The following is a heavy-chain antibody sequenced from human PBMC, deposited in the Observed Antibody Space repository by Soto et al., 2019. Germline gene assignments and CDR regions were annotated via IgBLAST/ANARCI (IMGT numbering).Heavy chain of an antibody. CDR3: AKDSPVGVPLMRDLHD. J-gene: IGHJ1*01. V-gene: IGHV1-69*06. D-gene: IGHD2-8*01. Sequence: KVSCKASGGTFSSYAISWVRQAPGQGLEWMGGIIPIFGTANYAQKFQGRVTNTADNSKNTVYLQMNSLRAEDTAVYYCAKDSPVGVPLMRDLHDWGQGTLVTVSS. CDR2: IIPIFGTA. CDR1: GGTFSSYA.